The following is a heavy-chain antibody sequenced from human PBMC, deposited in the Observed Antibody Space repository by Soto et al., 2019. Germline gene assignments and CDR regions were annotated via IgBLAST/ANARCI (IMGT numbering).Heavy chain of an antibody. CDR3: AKTHDYGDYYGMDV. CDR1: GFTFSSYA. J-gene: IGHJ6*02. Sequence: GSLIPSCTASGFTFSSYAMSWVRQAPGKGLEWVSAISGSGGSTYYADSVKGRFTISRDNSRNTLYLQMNSLRAEDTAVYYCAKTHDYGDYYGMDVWGQGTKVTVYS. V-gene: IGHV3-23*01. CDR2: ISGSGGST. D-gene: IGHD4-17*01.